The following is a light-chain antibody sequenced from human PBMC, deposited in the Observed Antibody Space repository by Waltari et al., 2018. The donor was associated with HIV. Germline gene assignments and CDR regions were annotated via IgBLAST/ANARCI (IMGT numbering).Light chain of an antibody. CDR1: QSVSTN. J-gene: IGKJ2*01. V-gene: IGKV3-15*01. CDR3: QQYNIWPPDA. Sequence: EIVLTQSPATLSLFPGERATLSCRASQSVSTNLAWYQQKSGQAPRLLIYGASTRASGIPTRFSGSGSGTEFTLTIGSLQSEDFAVYYCQQYNIWPPDAFGQGTKLEIK. CDR2: GAS.